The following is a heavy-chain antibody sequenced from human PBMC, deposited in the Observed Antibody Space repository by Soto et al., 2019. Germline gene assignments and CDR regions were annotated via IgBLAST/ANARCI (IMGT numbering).Heavy chain of an antibody. Sequence: PSETLSLTCTVSGGSISSYYWSWIRQPPGKGLEWIGYIYYSGSTNYNPSLKSRVTISVDTSKNQFSLKLSSVTAADTAVYYCARDLVAAVHYYYYGMDVWGQGTTVTVSS. CDR3: ARDLVAAVHYYYYGMDV. D-gene: IGHD6-13*01. V-gene: IGHV4-59*01. CDR1: GGSISSYY. CDR2: IYYSGST. J-gene: IGHJ6*02.